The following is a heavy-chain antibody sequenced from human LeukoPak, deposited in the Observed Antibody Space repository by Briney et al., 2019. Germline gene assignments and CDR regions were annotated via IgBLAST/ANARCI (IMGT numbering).Heavy chain of an antibody. D-gene: IGHD6-6*01. CDR1: GYTFTGYY. V-gene: IGHV1-2*02. CDR2: INPNSGGT. Sequence: GASVKVSCKASGYTFTGYYMHWVRQAPGQGLEWMGWINPNSGGTNYAQKFQGRVTMTRDTSISTAYMELSRLRSDYTAVYYCARDPTEIAARMWFDPWGQGTLVTVSS. CDR3: ARDPTEIAARMWFDP. J-gene: IGHJ5*02.